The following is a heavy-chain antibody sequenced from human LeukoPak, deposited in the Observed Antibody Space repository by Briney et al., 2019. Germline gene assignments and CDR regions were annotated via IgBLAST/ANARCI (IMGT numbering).Heavy chain of an antibody. Sequence: GGSLRLSCAASEFTFSSYAMHWVRQAPGKGLEWVAVISYDGSYKYYADSVKGRFTISRDNSKNTLYLQVNSLRAEDTAVYYCARRESSGWYVDYWGQGTLVTVSS. CDR3: ARRESSGWYVDY. CDR1: EFTFSSYA. V-gene: IGHV3-30*04. D-gene: IGHD6-19*01. J-gene: IGHJ4*02. CDR2: ISYDGSYK.